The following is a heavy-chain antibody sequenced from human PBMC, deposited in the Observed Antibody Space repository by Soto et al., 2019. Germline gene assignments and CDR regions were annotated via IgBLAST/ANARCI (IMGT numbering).Heavy chain of an antibody. CDR3: TRRGGYSYYFDY. D-gene: IGHD5-18*01. CDR1: GFTFSSYS. Sequence: EVQLVESGGGLVKPGGSLRLSCAASGFTFSSYSMNWVRQAPGKGLEWVSSITSSTGYIYYADSVKGRFTISRDNAKNSLSMQMNSLRAEDTAVYYWTRRGGYSYYFDYWGQRTLVTVSS. CDR2: ITSSTGYI. J-gene: IGHJ4*02. V-gene: IGHV3-21*01.